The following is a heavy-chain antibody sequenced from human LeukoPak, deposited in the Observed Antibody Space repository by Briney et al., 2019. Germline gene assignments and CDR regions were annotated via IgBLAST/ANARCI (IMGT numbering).Heavy chain of an antibody. CDR3: AKSGHNRFDY. J-gene: IGHJ4*02. CDR1: GFTFSSYG. CDR2: TRYDGSNK. D-gene: IGHD5-24*01. Sequence: GGSLRLSCAASGFTFSSYGMHWVRQAPGKGLEWVAFTRYDGSNKYYADSVKGRFSISRDNAKNSLYLQMNSLRAEDTAVYYCAKSGHNRFDYWGQGTLVTVSS. V-gene: IGHV3-30*02.